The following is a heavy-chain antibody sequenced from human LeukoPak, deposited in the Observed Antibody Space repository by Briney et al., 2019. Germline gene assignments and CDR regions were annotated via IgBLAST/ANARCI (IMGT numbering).Heavy chain of an antibody. Sequence: GGSLRLSCAVSGITLSNYGMSWVRQAPGKGLEWVAGISGSGGGTYYADSVKGRFTISRDNSKNTLYLQMNSLRAEDTAVYYCAKDGALLRYFDWLSPSAYYMDVWGKGTTVTVSS. J-gene: IGHJ6*03. CDR3: AKDGALLRYFDWLSPSAYYMDV. CDR2: ISGSGGGT. D-gene: IGHD3-9*01. CDR1: GITLSNYG. V-gene: IGHV3-23*01.